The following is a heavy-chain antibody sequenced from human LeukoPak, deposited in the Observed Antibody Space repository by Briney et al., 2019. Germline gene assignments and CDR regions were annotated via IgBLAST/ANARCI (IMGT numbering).Heavy chain of an antibody. D-gene: IGHD2-15*01. V-gene: IGHV4-59*01. CDR2: IHNTGRT. CDR1: GGSISGYY. J-gene: IGHJ4*02. CDR3: ARKKGGCSGDNCPLGY. Sequence: PSETLSLTCSVSGGSISGYYWSWIRQPPGKGLGWIGYIHNTGRTNYNPSLKSRISISVDTSKNQFSLKLNSVTAADTAVYYCARKKGGCSGDNCPLGYWGQGTLVTVSS.